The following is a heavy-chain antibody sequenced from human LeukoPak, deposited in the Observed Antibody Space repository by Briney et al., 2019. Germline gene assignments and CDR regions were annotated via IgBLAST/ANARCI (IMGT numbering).Heavy chain of an antibody. Sequence: GRSLRLSCAASGFTFSSYGMHWVRQAPGKGLEWVAVISYDGSNKYYADSVKGRFTISRDNSKNTLYLQMNSLRAEDTAVYYCAKASQSSGRSYFDYWGQGTLVTVSS. J-gene: IGHJ4*02. CDR2: ISYDGSNK. D-gene: IGHD6-19*01. CDR1: GFTFSSYG. V-gene: IGHV3-30*18. CDR3: AKASQSSGRSYFDY.